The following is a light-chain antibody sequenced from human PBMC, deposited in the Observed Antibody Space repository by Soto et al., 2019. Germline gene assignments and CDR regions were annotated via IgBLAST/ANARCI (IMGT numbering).Light chain of an antibody. V-gene: IGKV3-20*01. CDR2: GAS. J-gene: IGKJ3*01. CDR1: QSVSRNS. CDR3: QQYGSSPLT. Sequence: EIVLTQSPDTLSLSPGERATLSCRASQSVSRNSLSWFQQKPGQAPRLLIYGASNRATGIPDRFSGSGSGTDFTLTISRLETEDFAVYYCQQYGSSPLTFGPGTKVDTK.